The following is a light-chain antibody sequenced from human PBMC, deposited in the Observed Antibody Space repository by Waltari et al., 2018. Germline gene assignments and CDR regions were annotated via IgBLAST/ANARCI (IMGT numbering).Light chain of an antibody. Sequence: DVVMTPSPLSLPVTLGQAASISCSSSRSLVYSDGNSYLNWFHQRPGQSPRRLIYKVSNRDSGVPDRFSGSGSGTNFTLKISRVEAEDVGVYYCMQGTYWRTFGQGTKVEIK. CDR2: KVS. CDR1: RSLVYSDGNSY. CDR3: MQGTYWRT. V-gene: IGKV2-30*01. J-gene: IGKJ1*01.